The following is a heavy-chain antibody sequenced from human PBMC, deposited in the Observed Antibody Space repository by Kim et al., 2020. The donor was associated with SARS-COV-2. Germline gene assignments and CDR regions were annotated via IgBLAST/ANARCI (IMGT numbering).Heavy chain of an antibody. Sequence: SETLSLTCTVSGGSISSYYWSWIRQPPGKGLEWIGYIYYSGSTNYNPSLKSRVTISVDTSKNQFSLKLSSVTAADTAVYYCATGTVVVVAEGTAFDIWGQGTMVTVSS. V-gene: IGHV4-59*01. CDR3: ATGTVVVVAEGTAFDI. J-gene: IGHJ3*02. CDR1: GGSISSYY. CDR2: IYYSGST. D-gene: IGHD2-15*01.